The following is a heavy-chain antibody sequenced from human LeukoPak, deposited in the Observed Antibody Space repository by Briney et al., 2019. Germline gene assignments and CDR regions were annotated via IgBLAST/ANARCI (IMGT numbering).Heavy chain of an antibody. CDR2: FDPEDGET. J-gene: IGHJ6*03. Sequence: ASVKVSCKVSGYTLTELSMHWVRQAPGKGLEWMGGFDPEDGETIYAQKFQGRVTMTEDTSTDTAYMELSSLRSEDTAVYYCARAPGRGLGATTGYYYMDVWGKGTTVTVSS. D-gene: IGHD1-26*01. CDR3: ARAPGRGLGATTGYYYMDV. V-gene: IGHV1-24*01. CDR1: GYTLTELS.